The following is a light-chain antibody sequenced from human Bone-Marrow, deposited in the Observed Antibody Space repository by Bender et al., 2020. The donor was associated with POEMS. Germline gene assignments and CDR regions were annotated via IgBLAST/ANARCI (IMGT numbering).Light chain of an antibody. V-gene: IGLV2-14*01. CDR3: SSYDATTTLFV. J-gene: IGLJ1*01. CDR1: SSDVGGYNF. Sequence: QSALTQPASVSGSPGQSITISCTGTSSDVGGYNFVSWYQHHPGIAPKLMIYEVSNRPSGVSNRFSASKSGSTASLTISGLQAEDEADYYCSSYDATTTLFVFGSGTKVSVL. CDR2: EVS.